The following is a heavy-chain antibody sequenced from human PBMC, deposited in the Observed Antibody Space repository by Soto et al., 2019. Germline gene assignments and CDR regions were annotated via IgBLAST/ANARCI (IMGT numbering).Heavy chain of an antibody. CDR2: ISWNSGSI. J-gene: IGHJ4*02. CDR1: GFTSDEYD. CDR3: AKDRGLVLSFYFDY. D-gene: IGHD6-19*01. Sequence: EVQLVESGGGLVQPGRSLRLSCAASGFTSDEYDMHWVRQAPGKGLEWVSGISWNSGSIGYADSVKGRFTISRDNAKNSLYLQMNSLRAEDTALYYCAKDRGLVLSFYFDYWGQGTLVTVSS. V-gene: IGHV3-9*02.